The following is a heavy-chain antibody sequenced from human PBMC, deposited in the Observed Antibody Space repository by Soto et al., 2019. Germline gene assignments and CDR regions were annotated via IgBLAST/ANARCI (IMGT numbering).Heavy chain of an antibody. CDR2: TYYSATT. Sequence: PSETLSLTCTVSGGSISSYYWSWARQPPGKGLEWIGYTYYSATTNYHPSLKSRVTISVDTSKTQFSLNLNSVAAAETAVYYFASSLGGFGGKNCFDPCGQGXLVTVSS. CDR1: GGSISSYY. CDR3: ASSLGGFGGKNCFDP. J-gene: IGHJ5*01. V-gene: IGHV4-59*01. D-gene: IGHD3-16*01.